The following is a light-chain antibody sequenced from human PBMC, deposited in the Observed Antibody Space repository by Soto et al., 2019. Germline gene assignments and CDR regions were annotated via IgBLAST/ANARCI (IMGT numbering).Light chain of an antibody. Sequence: ENVLTQSPGTLSLSPGERATLSCRASQSVSSSYLAWYQQKPGQAPRLLIYGASSRATGIPDRFSGSGSGTDFTLSITRLEPEDSAVYYCQQRGGSPWTFGQGTKVDIK. CDR2: GAS. V-gene: IGKV3-20*01. CDR3: QQRGGSPWT. CDR1: QSVSSSY. J-gene: IGKJ1*01.